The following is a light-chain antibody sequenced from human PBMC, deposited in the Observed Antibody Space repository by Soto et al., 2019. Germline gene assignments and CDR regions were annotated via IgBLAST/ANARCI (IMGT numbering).Light chain of an antibody. V-gene: IGKV3-20*01. Sequence: EIVLTQSPGTLSLSPGEGATLSCRASHSVASTYLAWYQQKPGLAPRLIIYGASNSASGTPDRFSGGGSGTDFTLTISRLAPEDFAVYYGQQYGSSSFTFGQGTKLEIK. CDR3: QQYGSSSFT. CDR1: HSVASTY. J-gene: IGKJ2*01. CDR2: GAS.